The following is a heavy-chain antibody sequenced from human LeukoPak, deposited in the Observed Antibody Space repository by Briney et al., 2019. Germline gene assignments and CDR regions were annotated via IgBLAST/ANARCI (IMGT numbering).Heavy chain of an antibody. V-gene: IGHV4-59*08. J-gene: IGHJ6*02. Sequence: PSETLSLTCTVSGGSISRDYWSWIRQPPGKGLEWIGYIYYSGSTYYNPSLKSRVTISVDTSKNQFSLKLSSVTAADTAVYYCAIRNDPYGMDVWGQGPRSPSP. CDR3: AIRNDPYGMDV. CDR1: GGSISRDY. D-gene: IGHD1-1*01. CDR2: IYYSGST.